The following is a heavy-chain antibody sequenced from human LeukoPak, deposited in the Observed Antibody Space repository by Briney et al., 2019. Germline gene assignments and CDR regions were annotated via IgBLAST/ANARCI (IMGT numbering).Heavy chain of an antibody. D-gene: IGHD3-16*01. CDR3: ARDGVVVVRLFDY. CDR2: ITSSDNTI. J-gene: IGHJ4*02. V-gene: IGHV3-48*04. CDR1: GFTFSSYA. Sequence: GGSLRLSCAASGFTFSSYAMSWVRQAPGKGLEWVSYITSSDNTIYYADSVKGRFTISRDNTKNSLYLQMNSLRAEDTAVYYCARDGVVVVRLFDYWGQGTLVAVSS.